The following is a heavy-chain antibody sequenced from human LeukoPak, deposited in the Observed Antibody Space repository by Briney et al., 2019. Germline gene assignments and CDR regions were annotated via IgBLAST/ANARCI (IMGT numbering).Heavy chain of an antibody. CDR2: INPNSGGT. CDR1: GYTFTGYY. CDR3: ARDIVATPGYYGMDV. J-gene: IGHJ6*02. Sequence: ASVKVSCKASGYTFTGYYMHWVRQAPGQGLEWMGWINPNSGGTNYTQKLQGRVTMTTDTSTSTAYMELRSLRSDDTAVYYCARDIVATPGYYGMDVWGQGTTVTVSS. D-gene: IGHD5-12*01. V-gene: IGHV1-2*02.